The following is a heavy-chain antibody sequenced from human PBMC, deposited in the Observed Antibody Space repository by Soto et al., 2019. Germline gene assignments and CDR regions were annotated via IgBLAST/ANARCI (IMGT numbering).Heavy chain of an antibody. CDR2: AHSSGGT. CDR1: GVLVSSGDHF. CDR3: AKLKVGATRATDVDS. J-gene: IGHJ4*02. D-gene: IGHD1-26*01. V-gene: IGHV4-39*02. Sequence: QLKESGPGLVKPSETLSLTCNVSGVLVSSGDHFWGWIRQPPGKGLEWIGSAHSSGGTYYKPSLKARLTISVDKSKNNFSLRLNSVTAADTGVYYCAKLKVGATRATDVDSWGQGKLVSVSS.